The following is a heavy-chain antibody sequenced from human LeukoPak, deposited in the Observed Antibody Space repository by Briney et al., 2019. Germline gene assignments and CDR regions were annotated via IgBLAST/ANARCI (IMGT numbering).Heavy chain of an antibody. CDR3: ARRQDEGYSYGLSFDY. CDR1: GYSFTSYW. CDR2: IYPGDSDT. Sequence: GESLKISCKGSGYSFTSYWIGWVRQMPGKGLEWMGIIYPGDSDTRYSPSFQGQVTISADKSISTAYLQWSSLKASDTAMYYCARRQDEGYSYGLSFDYWGQGTLVTVSS. D-gene: IGHD5-18*01. V-gene: IGHV5-51*01. J-gene: IGHJ4*02.